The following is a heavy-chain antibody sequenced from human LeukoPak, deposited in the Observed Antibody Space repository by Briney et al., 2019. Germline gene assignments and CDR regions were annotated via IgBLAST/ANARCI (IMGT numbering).Heavy chain of an antibody. CDR3: ARAAAGTWAHFDY. V-gene: IGHV5-51*01. Sequence: GESLKISCKGSGYSFTNYWIGWVRQLPGKGLEWMGIIYPGDSDTRYSPSFQGQVTISADKSISTAYLQWSSLKASDTAMYYCARAAAGTWAHFDYWGQGTLVTVSS. D-gene: IGHD6-13*01. CDR1: GYSFTNYW. CDR2: IYPGDSDT. J-gene: IGHJ4*02.